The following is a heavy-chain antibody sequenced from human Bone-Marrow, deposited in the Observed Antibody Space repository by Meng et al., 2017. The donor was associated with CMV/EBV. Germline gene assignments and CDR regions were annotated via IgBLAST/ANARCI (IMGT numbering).Heavy chain of an antibody. J-gene: IGHJ3*02. V-gene: IGHV1-69*04. CDR2: IIPILGIA. D-gene: IGHD4-11*01. CDR1: GGTFSSYT. CDR3: ARENLGGSNDAFNI. Sequence: SVKVSCKASGGTFSSYTISWVRQAPGQGLEWMGRIIPILGIANYAQKFQGRVTLTTDTSTSTAFMELRSLRSDDTAIYYCARENLGGSNDAFNIWGQGTMVTVSS.